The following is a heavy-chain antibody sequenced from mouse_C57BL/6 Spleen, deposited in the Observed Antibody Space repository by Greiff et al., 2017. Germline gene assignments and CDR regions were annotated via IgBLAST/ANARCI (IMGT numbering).Heavy chain of an antibody. CDR1: GFSFNTYA. V-gene: IGHV10-1*01. D-gene: IGHD2-5*01. Sequence: EVHLVESGGGLVQPKGSLKLSCAASGFSFNTYAMNWVRQAPGKGLEWVARIRSKSNNYATYYADAVKDRFTISRDDSEGMLYLQMNNLKTEDTAMYYCFRQPAYYSTPNAMDYWGQGTSVTVSS. CDR2: IRSKSNNYAT. CDR3: FRQPAYYSTPNAMDY. J-gene: IGHJ4*01.